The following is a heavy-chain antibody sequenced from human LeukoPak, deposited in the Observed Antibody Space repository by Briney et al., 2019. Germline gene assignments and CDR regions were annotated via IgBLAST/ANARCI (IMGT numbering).Heavy chain of an antibody. CDR1: GFTFDDYA. CDR3: AKDGRFGEFYCDY. Sequence: GGSLRLSCAATGFTFDDYAMHWVRQAPGKGLEWVSGISWNSGSIGYADSVKGRFTISRDNAKNSLYLQMNSLRAEDTALYYCAKDGRFGEFYCDYWGQGTLVTVSS. CDR2: ISWNSGSI. D-gene: IGHD3-10*01. V-gene: IGHV3-9*01. J-gene: IGHJ4*02.